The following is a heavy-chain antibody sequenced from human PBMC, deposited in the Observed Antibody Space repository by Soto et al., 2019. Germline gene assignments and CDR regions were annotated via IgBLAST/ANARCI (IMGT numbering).Heavy chain of an antibody. D-gene: IGHD3-3*01. V-gene: IGHV1-8*01. J-gene: IGHJ6*03. CDR3: ARGNPIFGVVMYYYMDV. CDR1: GYTFTSYD. CDR2: MNPNSGNT. Sequence: ASVKVSCKASGYTFTSYDINCVRQATGQGLEWMGWMNPNSGNTGYAQKFQGRVTMTRNTSISTAYMELSSLRSEDTAVYYCARGNPIFGVVMYYYMDVWGKGTTVTVSS.